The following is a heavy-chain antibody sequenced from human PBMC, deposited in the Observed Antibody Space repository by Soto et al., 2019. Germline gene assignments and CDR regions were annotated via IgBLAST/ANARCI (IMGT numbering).Heavy chain of an antibody. CDR2: ISDGGGST. CDR1: VFSFSSYA. CDR3: AKEYCGDACALDF. Sequence: PVGSLRLSCAASVFSFSSYAMSCVRHSPGKWLEWVSSISDGGGSTNYADSVRGRFTIARDRSKNTLYLHMISLRAEDTAVYYCAKEYCGDACALDFWGQGALVRVPS. V-gene: IGHV3-23*01. D-gene: IGHD2-21*01. J-gene: IGHJ4*02.